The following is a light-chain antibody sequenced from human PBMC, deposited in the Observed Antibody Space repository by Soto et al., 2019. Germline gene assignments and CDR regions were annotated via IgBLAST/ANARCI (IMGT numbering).Light chain of an antibody. CDR3: LQHNEYPLA. Sequence: DIQVTQSPSSLSASLGDRVTITCRASQGIGNDLGWFQQKPGKAPKRLIYAASSLQSGVPSRFSGSGSRTEFTLTISRLQPEAVATYYCLQHNEYPLAFGGGTTVEI. J-gene: IGKJ4*01. CDR1: QGIGND. CDR2: AAS. V-gene: IGKV1-17*01.